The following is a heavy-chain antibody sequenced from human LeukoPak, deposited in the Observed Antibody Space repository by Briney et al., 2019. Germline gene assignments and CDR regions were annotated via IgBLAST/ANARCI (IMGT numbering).Heavy chain of an antibody. J-gene: IGHJ3*02. CDR3: AREPDVDMSTFRGEAFDI. V-gene: IGHV1-69*04. CDR1: GYTFTSYG. CDR2: AIPILGIA. Sequence: GASVKVSCKASGYTFTSYGINWVRQAPGQGLEWMGRAIPILGIATYAQKFQGRITITADKSTSTAYMELSSLRSDDTAMYYCAREPDVDMSTFRGEAFDIWGQGTMVTVSS. D-gene: IGHD5-24*01.